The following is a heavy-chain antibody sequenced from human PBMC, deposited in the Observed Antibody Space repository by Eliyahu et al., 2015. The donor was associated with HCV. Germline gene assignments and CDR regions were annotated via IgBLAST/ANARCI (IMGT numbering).Heavy chain of an antibody. Sequence: EVQLVESGGGLVQPGGSLRLSCAASGFTFSSYSMNWVRQSPGRGLEWISYISSSSSIIHYADSLKGRFTISRDNARNSLYLQMSSLRGEDTALYYCARVGKYHFGSGAQHFDYWGQGSLVTVSS. V-gene: IGHV3-48*01. J-gene: IGHJ4*02. CDR3: ARVGKYHFGSGAQHFDY. D-gene: IGHD3-10*01. CDR1: GFTFSSYS. CDR2: ISSSSSII.